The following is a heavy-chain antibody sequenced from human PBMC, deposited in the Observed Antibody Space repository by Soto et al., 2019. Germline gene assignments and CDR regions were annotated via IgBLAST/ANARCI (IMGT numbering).Heavy chain of an antibody. V-gene: IGHV2-5*02. J-gene: IGHJ6*02. D-gene: IGHD2-21*02. CDR2: IYWDGDR. CDR3: VHSRCGGDVLQSYSSHYYYGMDI. Sequence: QITLKESGPTLVKPTQTLTLTCTFSGFSLSTGGMGVGWIRQPPGKALEWLALIYWDGDRRYSPSLMNRLTIAKDTSKNLVVLTMTNIDPVDTATYYCVHSRCGGDVLQSYSSHYYYGMDIWGQWTTVTVSS. CDR1: GFSLSTGGMG.